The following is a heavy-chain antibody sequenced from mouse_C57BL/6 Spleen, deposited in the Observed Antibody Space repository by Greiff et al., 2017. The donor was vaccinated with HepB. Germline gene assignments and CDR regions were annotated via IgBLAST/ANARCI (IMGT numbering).Heavy chain of an antibody. CDR2: IYPGSGST. J-gene: IGHJ3*01. CDR1: GYTFTSYW. V-gene: IGHV1-55*01. D-gene: IGHD1-1*01. CDR3: ARGGYYGSSYLAY. Sequence: QVQLQQPGAELVKPGASVKMSCKASGYTFTSYWITWVKQRPGQGLEWIGDIYPGSGSTNYNEKFKSKATLTVDTSSSTAYMQLSSLTSEDSAVYYCARGGYYGSSYLAYWGQGTLVTVSA.